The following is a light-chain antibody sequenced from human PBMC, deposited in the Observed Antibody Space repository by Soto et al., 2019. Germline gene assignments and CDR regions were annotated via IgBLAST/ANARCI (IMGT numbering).Light chain of an antibody. J-gene: IGKJ1*01. Sequence: EIIMTQSPATLSVSPGERATLSCRASQSVSNNLAWYQQKPGQAPRLLIYGASTRANDIPARFSGSGSGTEFTLTIRSLQSEDIAVYYCQHYDNWPPWTFGQGTKVEIQ. CDR3: QHYDNWPPWT. CDR1: QSVSNN. V-gene: IGKV3-15*01. CDR2: GAS.